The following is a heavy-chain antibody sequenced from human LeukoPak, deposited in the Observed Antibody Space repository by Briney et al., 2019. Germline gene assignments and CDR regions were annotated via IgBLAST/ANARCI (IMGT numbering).Heavy chain of an antibody. J-gene: IGHJ4*02. CDR3: AKGPRYSGYDVLSTDNY. CDR2: ISGSGGST. D-gene: IGHD5-12*01. CDR1: VFTFSSYA. V-gene: IGHV3-23*01. Sequence: GGSLRLSCAPSVFTFSSYAMSWVRQAPGKGLEWVSAISGSGGSTYYADSVKGRFPISRDNSKNTLYLQMTSLRAEDTAVYYFAKGPRYSGYDVLSTDNYWRQGTLVTVYS.